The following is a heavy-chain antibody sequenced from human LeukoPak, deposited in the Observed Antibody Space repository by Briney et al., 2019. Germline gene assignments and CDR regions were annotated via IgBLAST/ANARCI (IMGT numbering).Heavy chain of an antibody. J-gene: IGHJ5*02. CDR1: GYTFTGYY. V-gene: IGHV1-2*02. CDR3: ARVVVPAAISSFWFDP. Sequence: ASVKVSCKASGYTFTGYYMHWVRQAPGQGLEWMGWINPNSGGTNYAQKFQGRVTMTRDTSISTAYMELSRLRSDDTAVYYCARVVVPAAISSFWFDPWGQGTLVTVSS. CDR2: INPNSGGT. D-gene: IGHD2-2*02.